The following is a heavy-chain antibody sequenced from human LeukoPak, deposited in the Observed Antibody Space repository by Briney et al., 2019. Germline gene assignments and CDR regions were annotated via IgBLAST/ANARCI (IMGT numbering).Heavy chain of an antibody. D-gene: IGHD6-6*01. J-gene: IGHJ5*02. V-gene: IGHV3-23*01. CDR3: AKDTTGSSAHFDP. CDR2: ISGSGGST. Sequence: GGSLRLSCAVSGFTFSSYWMSWVRQAPGKGLEWVSAISGSGGSTYYADSVKGRFTISRDNSKNTLYLQMNSLRAEDTAVYYCAKDTTGSSAHFDPWGQGTLVTVSS. CDR1: GFTFSSYW.